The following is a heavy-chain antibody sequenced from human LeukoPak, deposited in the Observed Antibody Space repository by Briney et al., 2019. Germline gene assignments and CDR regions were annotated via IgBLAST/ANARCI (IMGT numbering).Heavy chain of an antibody. CDR3: AKKGYDILTGYPLLFDY. CDR1: GFTFSSYG. CDR2: ISYDGSNK. Sequence: GGSLRPSCAASGFTFSSYGMHWVRQAPGKVLEWVAVISYDGSNKYYADSVKGRFTISRDNSKNTLYLQMNSLRAEDTAVYYCAKKGYDILTGYPLLFDYWGQGTLVTASS. V-gene: IGHV3-30*18. J-gene: IGHJ4*02. D-gene: IGHD3-9*01.